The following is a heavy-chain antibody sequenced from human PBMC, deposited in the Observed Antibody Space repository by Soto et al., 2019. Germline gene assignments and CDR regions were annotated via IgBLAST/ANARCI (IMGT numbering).Heavy chain of an antibody. Sequence: QITLRESGPTLVKPTQTLTLTCTFSGFSLSTGGVGVGWIRQPPGKALEWLALIYWDDDKRYSPSLNSRLTITKDTSKNQVVLTMTNMDPVDTATYYCAHSRCGGDCLQSYSSHYYYGVDVWGQGTTVTVSS. V-gene: IGHV2-5*02. CDR2: IYWDDDK. J-gene: IGHJ6*02. D-gene: IGHD2-21*02. CDR1: GFSLSTGGVG. CDR3: AHSRCGGDCLQSYSSHYYYGVDV.